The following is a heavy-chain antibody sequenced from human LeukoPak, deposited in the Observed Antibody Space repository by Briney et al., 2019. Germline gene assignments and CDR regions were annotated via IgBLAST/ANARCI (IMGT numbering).Heavy chain of an antibody. CDR2: IIPIFGTA. CDR1: VGTFSSYA. V-gene: IGHV1-69*06. D-gene: IGHD2-2*01. J-gene: IGHJ6*04. CDR3: ARSYQQEEYGMDV. Sequence: ASVKVSCKASVGTFSSYAISWVRQAPGQGLEWMGGIIPIFGTANYAQKFQGRVTITADKSTSTAYMELSSLRSEDTAVYYCARSYQQEEYGMDVWGKGTTVTVSS.